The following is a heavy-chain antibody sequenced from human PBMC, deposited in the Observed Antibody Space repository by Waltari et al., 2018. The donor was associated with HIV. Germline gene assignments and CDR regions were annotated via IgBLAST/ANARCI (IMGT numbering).Heavy chain of an antibody. CDR3: ARVYGDSPTNFDY. D-gene: IGHD4-17*01. CDR1: GGTFSSYA. CDR2: IIPILGIA. J-gene: IGHJ4*02. Sequence: QVQLVQSGAEVKKPGSSVKVSCKASGGTFSSYAISWVRQAPGQGLEWMGRIIPILGIANYAQKFQGRVTITADKSTSTAYMELSSLRSEDTAVYYCARVYGDSPTNFDYWGQGTLVTVSS. V-gene: IGHV1-69*04.